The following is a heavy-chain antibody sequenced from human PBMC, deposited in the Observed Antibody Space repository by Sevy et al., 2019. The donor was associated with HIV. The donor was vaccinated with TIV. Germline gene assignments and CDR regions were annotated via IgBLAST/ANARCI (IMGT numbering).Heavy chain of an antibody. CDR3: ARDSAVVPRALVY. CDR2: IYYSGSS. CDR1: GDSFSRYF. D-gene: IGHD2-15*01. J-gene: IGHJ4*02. Sequence: SETLSLTCNVSGDSFSRYFWSWFRQPPGKGLEWIGYIYYSGSSQYNPSLRSRVTISIDTSKKYLSMKLTSVTAADTAVYYCARDSAVVPRALVYWGQGTLVTVSS. V-gene: IGHV4-59*01.